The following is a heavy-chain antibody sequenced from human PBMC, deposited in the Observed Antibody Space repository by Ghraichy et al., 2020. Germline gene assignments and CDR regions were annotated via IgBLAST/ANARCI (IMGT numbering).Heavy chain of an antibody. D-gene: IGHD3-22*01. CDR1: GYTFTGYY. J-gene: IGHJ4*02. Sequence: ASVKVSCKASGYTFTGYYMHWVRQAPGQGLEWMGWINPNSGGTNYAQKFQGWVTMTRDTSISTAYMELSRLRSDDTAVYYCAIGKAYDSSGYWFDYWGQGTLVTVSS. CDR3: AIGKAYDSSGYWFDY. CDR2: INPNSGGT. V-gene: IGHV1-2*04.